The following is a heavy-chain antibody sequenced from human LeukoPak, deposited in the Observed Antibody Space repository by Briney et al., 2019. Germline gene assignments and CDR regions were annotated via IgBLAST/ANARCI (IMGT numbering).Heavy chain of an antibody. CDR2: MNPNSGNT. V-gene: IGHV1-8*01. J-gene: IGHJ5*02. D-gene: IGHD2-15*01. Sequence: ASVKVSCKASGYTFTSYDINWVRQATGQGLEWVGWMNPNSGNTGYAQKFQGRVTMTRNTSISTAYMELSSLRSEDTAVYYCARGGIVVVVAATGNEGFDPWGQGTLVTVSS. CDR1: GYTFTSYD. CDR3: ARGGIVVVVAATGNEGFDP.